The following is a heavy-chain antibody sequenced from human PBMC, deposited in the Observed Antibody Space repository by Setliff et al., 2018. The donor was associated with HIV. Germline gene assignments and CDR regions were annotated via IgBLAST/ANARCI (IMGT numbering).Heavy chain of an antibody. D-gene: IGHD6-6*01. CDR3: ARPYSSSSYYYYHMDV. J-gene: IGHJ6*03. Sequence: TVSGDSVSNGRYYWSWIRQPAGKGLEWIGHIYTSGSTDYNPSLKSRVTISVDTSKNQFSLKMSSVTAADTAVYYCARPYSSSSYYYYHMDVWGKGTAVTV. CDR1: GDSVSNGRYY. CDR2: IYTSGST. V-gene: IGHV4-61*09.